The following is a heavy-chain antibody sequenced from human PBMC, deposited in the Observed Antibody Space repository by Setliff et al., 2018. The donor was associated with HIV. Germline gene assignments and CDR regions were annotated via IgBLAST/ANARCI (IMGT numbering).Heavy chain of an antibody. J-gene: IGHJ4*02. CDR1: GGILKNYA. Sequence: ASVKVSCKASGGILKNYAINWVRQAPGQGLEWMGGIISTFHTENYAQKFQGRVTLTTDESTGTAYMELSSLRSEDTALYYCAKGPPLVISLPDFWGQGTLVTVSS. V-gene: IGHV1-69*05. D-gene: IGHD3-9*01. CDR3: AKGPPLVISLPDF. CDR2: IISTFHTE.